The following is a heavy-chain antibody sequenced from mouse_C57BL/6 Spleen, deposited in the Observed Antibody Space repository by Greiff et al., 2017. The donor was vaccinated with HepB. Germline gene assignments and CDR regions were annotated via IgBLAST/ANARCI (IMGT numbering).Heavy chain of an antibody. CDR2: ISSGSSTI. CDR3: ARRLGHYFDY. CDR1: GFTFSDYG. Sequence: EVMLVESGGGLVKPGGSLKLSCAASGFTFSDYGMHWVRQAPEKGLEWVAYISSGSSTIYYADTVKGRFTISRDNAKNTLFLQMTSLRSEDTAMYYCARRLGHYFDYWGQGTTLTVSS. V-gene: IGHV5-17*01. J-gene: IGHJ2*01. D-gene: IGHD4-1*01.